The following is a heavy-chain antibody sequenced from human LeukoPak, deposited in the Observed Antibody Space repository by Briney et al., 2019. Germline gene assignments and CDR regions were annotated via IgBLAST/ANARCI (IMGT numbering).Heavy chain of an antibody. D-gene: IGHD5-24*01. CDR3: ARDAGYRSRLNYFDP. CDR2: VYYTGTT. J-gene: IGHJ5*02. V-gene: IGHV4-59*01. Sequence: PSETLSLTCTVSGGSISNYYWSWLRQSPGKELEWIAHVYYTGTTIYSPSLKSRPTVSVDPSKNQFSLNLSSVTAADTAVYYCARDAGYRSRLNYFDPWGQGTLVTVSS. CDR1: GGSISNYY.